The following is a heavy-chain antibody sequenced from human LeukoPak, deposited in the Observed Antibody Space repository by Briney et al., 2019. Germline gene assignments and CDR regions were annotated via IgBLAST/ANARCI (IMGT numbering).Heavy chain of an antibody. D-gene: IGHD3-22*01. V-gene: IGHV4-39*01. CDR2: IYYSGST. Sequence: SETLSLTCTVSGGSISSSSYYWGWIRQPPGKGLEWIGSIYYSGSTYYNPSLKSRVTISVDTSKNQFSLKLSSVTAADTAGYYCARHLIETYYYDSSGYYPLRNWFDPWGQGTLVTVSS. CDR1: GGSISSSSYY. J-gene: IGHJ5*02. CDR3: ARHLIETYYYDSSGYYPLRNWFDP.